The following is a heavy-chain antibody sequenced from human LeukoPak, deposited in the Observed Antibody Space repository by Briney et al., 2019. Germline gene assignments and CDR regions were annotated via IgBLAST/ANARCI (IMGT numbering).Heavy chain of an antibody. J-gene: IGHJ5*02. CDR2: INPNSGGT. CDR1: GYTFIGYY. D-gene: IGHD2-2*01. Sequence: ASVKVSCKASGYTFIGYYMHWVRQAPGQGLEWMGWINPNSGGTNYAQKFQGRVTMTRDTSISTAYMELSRLTSDDTAVYYCARDAGYCSSISCRYNWFDPWGQGTLVIVSS. CDR3: ARDAGYCSSISCRYNWFDP. V-gene: IGHV1-2*02.